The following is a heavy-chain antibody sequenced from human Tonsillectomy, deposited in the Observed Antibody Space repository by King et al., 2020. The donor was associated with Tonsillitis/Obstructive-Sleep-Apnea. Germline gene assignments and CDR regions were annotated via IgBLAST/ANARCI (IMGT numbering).Heavy chain of an antibody. CDR3: ARHDGPYCGGDCYFGTHY. Sequence: QLQESGPGLVKPSETLSLTCTVSGGSIRSSSNYWGWIRQPPGKGLEWIGSIYYSGSTYYRPSLKSRVTISVDTSQNQFSLKLSFVTAADTAVYYCARHDGPYCGGDCYFGTHYWGQGTLVTVSS. CDR2: IYYSGST. V-gene: IGHV4-39*01. J-gene: IGHJ4*02. CDR1: GGSIRSSSNY. D-gene: IGHD2-21*01.